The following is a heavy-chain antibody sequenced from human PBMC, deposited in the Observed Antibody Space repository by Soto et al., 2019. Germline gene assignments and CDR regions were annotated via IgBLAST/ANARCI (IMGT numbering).Heavy chain of an antibody. CDR1: GYTFTGYY. D-gene: IGHD6-13*01. V-gene: IGHV1-2*04. CDR3: ARDVVLPPGAAAGTGWFDP. Sequence: ASVKVSCKASGYTFTGYYMHWVRQAPGQGLEWMGWINPNSGGTNYAQKFQGWVTMTRDTSISTAYMELSRLRSDDTAVYYCARDVVLPPGAAAGTGWFDPWGQGTLVTVSS. J-gene: IGHJ5*02. CDR2: INPNSGGT.